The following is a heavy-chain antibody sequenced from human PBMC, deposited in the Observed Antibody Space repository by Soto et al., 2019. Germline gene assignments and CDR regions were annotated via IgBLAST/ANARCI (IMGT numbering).Heavy chain of an antibody. V-gene: IGHV1-2*04. J-gene: IGHJ4*02. CDR2: INTKSGGT. CDR1: GYTCTDYF. CDR3: ARRTFDNSGDYGY. D-gene: IGHD2-21*02. Sequence: QVQLVQSGAEVKKPGASVKVSCKASGYTCTDYFIHWVRQAPGQGLEYMGWINTKSGGTNYAQKFKGWGTMTRDTSISTAYMGLHRLKSDDTAVYYCARRTFDNSGDYGYGGKGTLVTVSS.